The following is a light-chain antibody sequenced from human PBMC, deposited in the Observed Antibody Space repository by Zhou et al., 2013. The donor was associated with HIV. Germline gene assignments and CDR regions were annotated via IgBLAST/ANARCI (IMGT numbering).Light chain of an antibody. CDR1: QRVGSY. CDR2: DAF. J-gene: IGKJ2*01. CDR3: QQRSSWPYT. Sequence: EIVMTQSPATLSVSPGEGVTVSCRASQRVGSYLAWYQQKRGQAPRLLIYDAFNRAAGIPARFSGSGSGTDFTLTINSLEPEDFAVYFCQQRSSWPYTFGQGTKLEIK. V-gene: IGKV3-11*01.